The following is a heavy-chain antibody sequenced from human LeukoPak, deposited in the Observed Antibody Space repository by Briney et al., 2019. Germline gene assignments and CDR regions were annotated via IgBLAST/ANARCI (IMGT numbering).Heavy chain of an antibody. D-gene: IGHD4-11*01. J-gene: IGHJ6*03. CDR2: ISSSSSTI. Sequence: GGSLRLSCAASGFTFSSYSMNWVRQAPGKGLEWVSYISSSSSTIYYADSVKGRFTISRDNAKNSLYLQMNSLRAEDTAVYYCARILPRQYLPPYYYYMDVWGKGTTVTVSS. CDR3: ARILPRQYLPPYYYYMDV. CDR1: GFTFSSYS. V-gene: IGHV3-48*01.